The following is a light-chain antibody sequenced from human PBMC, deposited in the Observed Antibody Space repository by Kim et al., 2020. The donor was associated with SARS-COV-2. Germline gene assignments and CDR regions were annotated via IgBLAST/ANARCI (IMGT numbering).Light chain of an antibody. CDR3: QGYNGVSSQFT. CDR1: QAINNF. J-gene: IGKJ3*01. V-gene: IGKV1-27*01. Sequence: DIQMTQSPSSLSASVGDRVTLTCRASQAINNFLAWFQQRPGKAPRLLIFSASTLQSGVPSRFSGSGSGTEFTLTINNLQPEDVATYHCQGYNGVSSQFTFGPGTKVDIK. CDR2: SAS.